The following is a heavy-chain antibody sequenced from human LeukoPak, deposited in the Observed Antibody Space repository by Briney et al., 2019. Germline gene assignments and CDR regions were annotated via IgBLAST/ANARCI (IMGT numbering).Heavy chain of an antibody. J-gene: IGHJ4*02. Sequence: PSETLSLTCTVSGASISNSFYFWGWIRQPPGQGLEWIGSVYYNGTTYNNPSLKSRVSISVETSKNQFSLKLSSVTAADTAVYYCARVPLYWGQGILVTVSS. CDR3: ARVPLY. V-gene: IGHV4-39*07. CDR1: GASISNSFYF. CDR2: VYYNGTT.